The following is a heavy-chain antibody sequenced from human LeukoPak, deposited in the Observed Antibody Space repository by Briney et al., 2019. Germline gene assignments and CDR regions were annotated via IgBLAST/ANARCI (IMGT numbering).Heavy chain of an antibody. CDR2: ISWKSGSI. CDR3: AKDSSSSGRELNY. Sequence: PGGSLRLSCAASGFTFDDYAMDWVRQAPGEGLEWVSGISWKSGSIGSADSVKGRFTLSRDNAKNSLYLQMNSLRAEDMALYYCAKDSSSSGRELNYWGQGTLVTVSS. D-gene: IGHD6-6*01. J-gene: IGHJ4*02. CDR1: GFTFDDYA. V-gene: IGHV3-9*03.